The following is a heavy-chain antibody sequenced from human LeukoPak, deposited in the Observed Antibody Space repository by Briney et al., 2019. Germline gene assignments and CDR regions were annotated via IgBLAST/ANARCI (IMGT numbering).Heavy chain of an antibody. CDR2: IYYSGNT. J-gene: IGHJ6*03. CDR1: GVSISSSNSY. CDR3: ARGRVSSSSWSSTYYYYFYMDV. Sequence: PSETLSLTCTVSGVSISSSNSYWGWIRQPPGKGLEWIGSIYYSGNTYYNASLKSQVSISIDTSKNHFSLELSSVTAADTAVYFCARGRVSSSSWSSTYYYYFYMDVWGKGTTVTVSS. V-gene: IGHV4-39*02. D-gene: IGHD6-13*01.